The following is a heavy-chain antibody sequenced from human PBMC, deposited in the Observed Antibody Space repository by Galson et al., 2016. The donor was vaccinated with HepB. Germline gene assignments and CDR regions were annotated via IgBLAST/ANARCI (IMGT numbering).Heavy chain of an antibody. D-gene: IGHD3-3*01. V-gene: IGHV3-9*01. J-gene: IGHJ5*02. CDR2: ISWNSGII. CDR1: GFTYADYA. CDR3: ARDGAYYDFWSGPNWFDP. Sequence: SLRLSCAASGFTYADYAMHWVRQAPGKGLEYVSGISWNSGIIAYADSVKGRFTISRDNVKNSLYLQMNSLRAEDTAVYYCARDGAYYDFWSGPNWFDPWGQGTLVTVSS.